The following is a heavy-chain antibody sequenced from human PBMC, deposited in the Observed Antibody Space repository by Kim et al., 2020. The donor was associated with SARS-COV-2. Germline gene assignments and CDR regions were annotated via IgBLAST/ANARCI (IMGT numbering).Heavy chain of an antibody. Sequence: TNYAPKLQGRVPMTTDTSTSTAYMELRSLRSDDTAVYYCASSVGGEGFDYWGQGTLVTVSS. J-gene: IGHJ4*02. CDR3: ASSVGGEGFDY. V-gene: IGHV1-18*01. D-gene: IGHD1-26*01. CDR2: T.